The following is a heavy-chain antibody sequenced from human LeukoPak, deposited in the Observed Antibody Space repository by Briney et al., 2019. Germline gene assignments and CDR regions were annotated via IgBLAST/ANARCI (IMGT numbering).Heavy chain of an antibody. CDR2: ISYIGST. D-gene: IGHD4-17*01. Sequence: PSETLSLTCAVSAASFSSHYWTWVRQSPGKGLEWIGFISYIGSTNYNPSLKSRVTISIDTSRNQFSLKLRSVTAADTAVYYCARDLVTVTKGFDIWGQGTMVSVSS. J-gene: IGHJ3*02. V-gene: IGHV4-59*11. CDR3: ARDLVTVTKGFDI. CDR1: AASFSSHY.